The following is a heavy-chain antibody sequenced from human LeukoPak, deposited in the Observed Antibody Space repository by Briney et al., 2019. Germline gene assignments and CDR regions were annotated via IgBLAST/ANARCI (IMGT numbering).Heavy chain of an antibody. V-gene: IGHV1-2*02. J-gene: IGHJ5*02. CDR1: GYTFITYY. Sequence: ASVKVSCETSGYTFITYYIHWMRQVPGQGFEWMGWINPHSGGTNFAQKFLGRVTMTRDTSINTAYMEISRLRSDDTAIYYCARNPTLQLWLPEARFDPWGQGTLVTVSS. CDR3: ARNPTLQLWLPEARFDP. CDR2: INPHSGGT. D-gene: IGHD5-18*01.